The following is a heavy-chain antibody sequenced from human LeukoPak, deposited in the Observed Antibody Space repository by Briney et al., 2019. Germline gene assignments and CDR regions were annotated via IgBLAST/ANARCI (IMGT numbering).Heavy chain of an antibody. D-gene: IGHD3-22*01. CDR2: INPNSGGT. CDR3: ARETGRRVFYDSSGYLHF. V-gene: IGHV1-2*02. J-gene: IGHJ4*02. Sequence: GASVKVSCKASGYTFTGHFMHWVRQAPGQGLEWMGWINPNSGGTYYAQKFQGRVTMTRDTPISTAYMEMSRLRSDDTAVYYCARETGRRVFYDSSGYLHFWGQGTLVAVSS. CDR1: GYTFTGHF.